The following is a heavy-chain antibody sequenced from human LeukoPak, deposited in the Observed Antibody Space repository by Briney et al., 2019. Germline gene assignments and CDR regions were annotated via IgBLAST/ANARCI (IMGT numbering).Heavy chain of an antibody. CDR2: IYYSGST. D-gene: IGHD5-18*01. CDR1: GGSLSSYY. Sequence: SETLSLTCTVSGGSLSSYYWSWVRQPPGKGREWIGYIYYSGSTNYNPSLKSRVTISVDTSKNQFSLTLSSVTAADTAVYYCARATRGYSYGPLDYWGQGTLVTVSS. J-gene: IGHJ4*02. CDR3: ARATRGYSYGPLDY. V-gene: IGHV4-59*01.